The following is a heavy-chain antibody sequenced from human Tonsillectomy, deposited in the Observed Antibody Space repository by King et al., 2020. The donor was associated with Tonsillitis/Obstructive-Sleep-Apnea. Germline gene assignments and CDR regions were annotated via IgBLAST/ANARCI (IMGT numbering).Heavy chain of an antibody. D-gene: IGHD4-17*01. V-gene: IGHV3-48*02. CDR2: ISSSSSTI. Sequence: VQLVESGGGLVQPGGSLRLSCAASGFTFSSYSMNWVRQAPGKGLEWVSYISSSSSTIYYADSVKGRFTISRDNAKNSLYLQMNSLRDEDTAVYYCARETTTVTNYYYYYMDVWGKGTTVTVSS. CDR1: GFTFSSYS. CDR3: ARETTTVTNYYYYYMDV. J-gene: IGHJ6*03.